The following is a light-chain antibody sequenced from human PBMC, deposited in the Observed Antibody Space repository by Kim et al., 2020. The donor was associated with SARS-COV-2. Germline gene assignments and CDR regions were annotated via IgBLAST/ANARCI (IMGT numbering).Light chain of an antibody. CDR3: QVWDSTTAI. J-gene: IGLJ2*01. Sequence: SYELTQPPSVSVSPGQTASITCSGDRLADKDVCWYQQMPGQSPMLVIYQDTRRPSGIPERFSGSTSGNTATLTISGTRAMDDADYYCQVWDSTTAIFGGGTQLTVL. CDR1: RLADKD. V-gene: IGLV3-1*01. CDR2: QDT.